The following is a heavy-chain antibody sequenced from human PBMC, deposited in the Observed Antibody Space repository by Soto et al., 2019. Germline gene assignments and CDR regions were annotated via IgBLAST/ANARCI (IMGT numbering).Heavy chain of an antibody. Sequence: EGQLLESGGGLVQPGGSLRLSCAASGFTFSSYAMSWVRQAPGKGLEWVPAISSGGDGTYYADSVKGRFTISRDNSENTLYLQMNSLRDEDTAVYYCAKDRGWYYGLDYWGQGTLVTVSS. V-gene: IGHV3-23*01. J-gene: IGHJ4*02. CDR2: ISSGGDGT. CDR1: GFTFSSYA. D-gene: IGHD3-16*01. CDR3: AKDRGWYYGLDY.